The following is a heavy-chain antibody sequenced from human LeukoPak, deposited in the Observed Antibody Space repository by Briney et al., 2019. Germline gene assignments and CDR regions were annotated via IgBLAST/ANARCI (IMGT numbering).Heavy chain of an antibody. CDR1: GYTFTSYY. D-gene: IGHD2/OR15-2a*01. CDR3: AREVPENFNFDY. CDR2: IKPSGGST. J-gene: IGHJ4*02. Sequence: ASVKVSCKASGYTFTSYYTHWVRQAPGQGLEWVGIIKPSGGSTLYAQKFQGRVTVNRDMYTSTIYMELSILRSEDTAVYYCAREVPENFNFDYWGQGTLVTVSS. V-gene: IGHV1-46*01.